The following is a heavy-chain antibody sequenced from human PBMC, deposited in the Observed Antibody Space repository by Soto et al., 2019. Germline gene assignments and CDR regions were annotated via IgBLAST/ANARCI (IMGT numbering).Heavy chain of an antibody. CDR2: IMPILGIA. CDR3: ARGQVAAVPDY. Sequence: QVQLVQSGAEVKKPGSSVKVSCKASGGTFSSYTISWVRQAPGQALEWRGRIMPILGIANYAQKFQGRVTITADKSTSTAYMELSSLRSEDTAVYYCARGQVAAVPDYWGQGPLVTLSS. J-gene: IGHJ4*02. V-gene: IGHV1-69*02. D-gene: IGHD2-15*01. CDR1: GGTFSSYT.